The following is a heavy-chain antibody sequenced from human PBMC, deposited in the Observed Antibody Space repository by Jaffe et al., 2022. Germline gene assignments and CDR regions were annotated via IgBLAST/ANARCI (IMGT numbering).Heavy chain of an antibody. D-gene: IGHD6-13*01. J-gene: IGHJ1*01. CDR3: AKGGAAAVYPVGYFQH. CDR2: IRYDGSNK. Sequence: QVQLVESGGGVVQPGGSLRLSCAASGFTFSSYGMHWVRQAPGKGLEWVAFIRYDGSNKYYADSVKGRFTISRDNSKNTLYLQMNSLRAEDTAVYYCAKGGAAAVYPVGYFQHWGQGTLVTVSS. V-gene: IGHV3-30*02. CDR1: GFTFSSYG.